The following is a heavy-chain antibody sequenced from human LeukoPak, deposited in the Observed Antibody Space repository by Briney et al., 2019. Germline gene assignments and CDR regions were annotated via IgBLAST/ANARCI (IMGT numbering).Heavy chain of an antibody. CDR3: ASRLRIAAAGSGNNY. J-gene: IGHJ4*02. V-gene: IGHV3-21*01. CDR1: GFTFSSYS. D-gene: IGHD6-13*01. CDR2: ISSSYI. Sequence: GGSLRLSCAASGFTFSSYSMNWVRQAPGKGLEWVSSISSSYIYYADSVKGRFTISRDNAKNSLYLQMNSLRAEDTAVYYCASRLRIAAAGSGNNYWGQGTLVTVSS.